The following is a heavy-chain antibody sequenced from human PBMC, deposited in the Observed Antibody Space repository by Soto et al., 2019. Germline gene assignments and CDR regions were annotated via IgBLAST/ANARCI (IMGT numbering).Heavy chain of an antibody. CDR3: ACSSSVDY. CDR2: IDPSDSYT. J-gene: IGHJ4*02. Sequence: EVQLVQSGAEVKKPGESLRLSCKGSGYSFSSYWIIWVRQMPGKGLEWMGTIDPSDSYTIYSPSFQGHVTISGDKSISTAYLQWSSLETSDTAVYYCACSSSVDYWGQGTLVTVSS. D-gene: IGHD6-13*01. CDR1: GYSFSSYW. V-gene: IGHV5-10-1*01.